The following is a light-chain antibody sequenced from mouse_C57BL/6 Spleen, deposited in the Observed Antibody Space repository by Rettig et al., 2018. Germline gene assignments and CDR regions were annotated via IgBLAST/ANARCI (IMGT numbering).Light chain of an antibody. J-gene: IGKJ5*01. CDR1: SSVSY. Sequence: QIVLTQSPALMSASPGEKVTMTCSASSSVSYIYWFQQTPGSSPRLLIYDTSNLASGVPVRFSGSGSGTSYSLTISRMEAEDAATYFCQQWSSYPLTFGAGTKLE. CDR3: QQWSSYPLT. V-gene: IGKV4-55*01. CDR2: DTS.